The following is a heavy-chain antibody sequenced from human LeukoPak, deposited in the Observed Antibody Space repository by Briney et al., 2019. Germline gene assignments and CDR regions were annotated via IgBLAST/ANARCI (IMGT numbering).Heavy chain of an antibody. CDR2: INPIFGTA. J-gene: IGHJ4*02. D-gene: IGHD2-15*01. CDR1: GGTFSSYA. CDR3: ARDDCSGGSCYFDY. V-gene: IGHV1-69*13. Sequence: SVKVSCKASGGTFSSYAISWVRQAPGQGLEWMGGINPIFGTASYAQKFQGRVTITADESTSTAYMELSSLRSEDTAVYYCARDDCSGGSCYFDYWGQGTLVTVSS.